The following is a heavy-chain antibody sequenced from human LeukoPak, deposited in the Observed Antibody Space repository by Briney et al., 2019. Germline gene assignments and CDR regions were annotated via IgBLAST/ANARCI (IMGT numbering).Heavy chain of an antibody. V-gene: IGHV4-34*01. J-gene: IGHJ4*02. CDR3: ARGRSIQLWSPFDY. Sequence: SETLSLTCAVYGGSFSGYYWSWIRQPPGKGLEWIGEIKHSGSTNYNPSLKNRATISVDTSKTQFSLKLSSVTAADTAVYYCARGRSIQLWSPFDYWGQGTLVTVSS. D-gene: IGHD5-18*01. CDR2: IKHSGST. CDR1: GGSFSGYY.